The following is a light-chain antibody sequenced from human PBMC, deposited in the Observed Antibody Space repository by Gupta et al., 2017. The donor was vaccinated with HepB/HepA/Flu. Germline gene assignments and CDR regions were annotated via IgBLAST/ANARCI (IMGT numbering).Light chain of an antibody. CDR1: QSVSSN. CDR3: QQDNNWPET. V-gene: IGKV3-15*01. Sequence: EIVMTQSPATLSVSPGERATLSCRASQSVSSNLAWYQQKPGQAPRLLIYGASTRATGIPARFSGSGSGTEFTLTISSLQSEDFAVYYCQQDNNWPETFAQGTKVKIK. CDR2: GAS. J-gene: IGKJ1*01.